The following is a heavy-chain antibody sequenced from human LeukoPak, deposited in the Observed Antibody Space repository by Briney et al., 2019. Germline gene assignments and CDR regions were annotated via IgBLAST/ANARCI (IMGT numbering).Heavy chain of an antibody. J-gene: IGHJ3*01. CDR3: AKSRTHSSGWFTSAFDV. CDR2: INPNRGET. Sequence: ASVKVSCEASGYTFAGYYMHWVRQAPGQGLEWMGWINPNRGETKYAQKFQGTVTMTRDTSISTAYLEVTRLRYEDTAVYYCAKSRTHSSGWFTSAFDVWGQGTMVTVSS. CDR1: GYTFAGYY. V-gene: IGHV1-2*02. D-gene: IGHD6-13*01.